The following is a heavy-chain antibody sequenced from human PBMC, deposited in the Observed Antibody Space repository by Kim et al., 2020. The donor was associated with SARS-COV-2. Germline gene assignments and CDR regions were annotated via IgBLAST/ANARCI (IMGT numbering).Heavy chain of an antibody. Sequence: GGSLRLSCVASGFIIRTYWMTWVRQPPGKGLEWVGNIKEDGSEAYYADSVKGRFTISRDNAKNSLYLQMNSLRAADTAVYYCMRDPGTYWRQGTLVIVSS. J-gene: IGHJ4*02. D-gene: IGHD3-10*01. CDR2: IKEDGSEA. CDR1: GFIIRTYW. CDR3: MRDPGTY. V-gene: IGHV3-7*01.